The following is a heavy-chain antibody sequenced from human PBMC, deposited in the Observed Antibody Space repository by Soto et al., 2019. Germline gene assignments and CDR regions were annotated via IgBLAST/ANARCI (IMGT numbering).Heavy chain of an antibody. V-gene: IGHV3-23*05. D-gene: IGHD6-19*01. CDR1: GFTFNSYA. J-gene: IGHJ4*02. CDR2: IGSDGTAI. Sequence: EVQLLESGGAFVQPGGSLRLSCAASGFTFNSYAMSWVRQAPGKGLEWVSAIGSDGTAIQYADSVKGRFTISKDNSNNMLYLQRNSLRAEDTAVYYCVRPGLTVPGTRYFDHWGQGALVTLSS. CDR3: VRPGLTVPGTRYFDH.